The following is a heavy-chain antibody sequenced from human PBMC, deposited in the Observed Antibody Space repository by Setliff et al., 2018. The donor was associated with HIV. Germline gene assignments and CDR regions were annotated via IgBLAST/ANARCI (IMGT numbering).Heavy chain of an antibody. D-gene: IGHD7-27*01. Sequence: GASVKVSCKTPGYTFTTFSISWVRQAPGQGPEWMAWFNPDNRQSVLARKFQGRLSLTADTSTRTHSMELKSLTSDDTAIYYCARDNWGEDFWGQGMQVTVSS. CDR3: ARDNWGEDF. J-gene: IGHJ4*02. V-gene: IGHV1-18*01. CDR1: GYTFTTFS. CDR2: FNPDNRQS.